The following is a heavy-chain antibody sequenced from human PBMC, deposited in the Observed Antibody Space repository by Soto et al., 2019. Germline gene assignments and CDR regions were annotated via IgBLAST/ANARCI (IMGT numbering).Heavy chain of an antibody. D-gene: IGHD3-3*01. CDR1: GGSISSSSYY. Sequence: SETLSLTCTVSGGSISSSSYYWGWIRQPPGKGLEWIGSIYYSGSTYYNPSLKSRVTISVDTSKNQFSLKLSSVTAADTAVYYCARLVYYDFWSGYSYYFDYWGQGTLVTVS. CDR2: IYYSGST. CDR3: ARLVYYDFWSGYSYYFDY. V-gene: IGHV4-39*01. J-gene: IGHJ4*02.